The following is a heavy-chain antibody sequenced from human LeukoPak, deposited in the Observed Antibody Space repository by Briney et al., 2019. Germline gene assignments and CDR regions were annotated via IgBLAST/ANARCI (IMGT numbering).Heavy chain of an antibody. D-gene: IGHD3-22*01. J-gene: IGHJ2*01. Sequence: GGSLRLSCAASGFTFSSYGMHWVRQAPGKGLEWVAVIWYDGSNKYHADSVKGRLTISRDNSKSTLYLQMNSLRAEDTAVYYCARASALLYYDDSGYYNGYFDLWGRGTLVTVSS. CDR3: ARASALLYYDDSGYYNGYFDL. CDR2: IWYDGSNK. V-gene: IGHV3-33*08. CDR1: GFTFSSYG.